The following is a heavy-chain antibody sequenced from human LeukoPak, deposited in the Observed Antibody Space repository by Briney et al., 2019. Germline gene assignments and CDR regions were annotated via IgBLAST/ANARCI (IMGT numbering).Heavy chain of an antibody. Sequence: GGSLRLSCAASGFTFSSYWMSWVRQAPGKGLEWVANMNQDGSEKYYVDSVKGRFTISRDNAKNSLYLQMNSLRAEDTAVYYCARRGTHYCISTDCNPNWYDPWGQGTLVTVSS. J-gene: IGHJ5*02. CDR3: ARRGTHYCISTDCNPNWYDP. V-gene: IGHV3-7*01. D-gene: IGHD2-2*01. CDR1: GFTFSSYW. CDR2: MNQDGSEK.